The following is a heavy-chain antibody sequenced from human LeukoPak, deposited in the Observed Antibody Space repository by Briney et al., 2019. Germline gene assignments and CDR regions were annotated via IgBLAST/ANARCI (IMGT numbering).Heavy chain of an antibody. CDR1: GGTFTSYA. CDR2: IIPIFGTA. V-gene: IGHV1-69*05. CDR3: ARLSFDSPWFDP. Sequence: SVKVSCKASGGTFTSYAISWVRQAPGQGLEWMGGIIPIFGTANYAQKFQGRITITTDESTSTAYMELSSLRSEDTAVYYCARLSFDSPWFDPWGQGTLVTVSS. J-gene: IGHJ5*02. D-gene: IGHD3-9*01.